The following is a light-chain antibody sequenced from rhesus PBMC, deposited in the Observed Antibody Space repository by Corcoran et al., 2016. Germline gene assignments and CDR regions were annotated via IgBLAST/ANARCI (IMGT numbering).Light chain of an antibody. CDR2: YAS. V-gene: IGKV1S14*01. Sequence: DIQMTQSPSSLSASVGDTVTITCRASQVISNYLAWYQQKPGKAPKPLIYYASNLESGVPSRFSGSGSGTDFTLTISSLQPEDFATYYSQQHNSYPWTFGQGTKVEIK. CDR3: QQHNSYPWT. CDR1: QVISNY. J-gene: IGKJ1*01.